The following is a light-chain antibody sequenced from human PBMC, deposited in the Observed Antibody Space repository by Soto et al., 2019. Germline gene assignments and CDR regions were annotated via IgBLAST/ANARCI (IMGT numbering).Light chain of an antibody. Sequence: DIQMTQSPSSLSASVGDRVLITCRASQGISNYLAWYQQKPGKVPKVLINAAFTLQSGVPSRFSGSGSGTDFTLTISNLQPQDFATYYCQETYSVPFFSFGPGTKVDIK. CDR3: QETYSVPFFS. J-gene: IGKJ3*01. CDR1: QGISNY. V-gene: IGKV1-27*01. CDR2: AAF.